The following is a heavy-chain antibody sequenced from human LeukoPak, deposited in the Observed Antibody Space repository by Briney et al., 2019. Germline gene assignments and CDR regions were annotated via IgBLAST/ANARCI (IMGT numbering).Heavy chain of an antibody. V-gene: IGHV1-3*01. CDR1: GYTFTSYA. D-gene: IGHD3-10*01. CDR2: INAGNGNT. CDR3: ARAFGVLGGLNWFDP. J-gene: IGHJ5*02. Sequence: ASVKVSCKASGYTFTSYAMHWVRQAPGQRLEWMGWINAGNGNTKYSQKFQGRVTITRDTSASTAYMELSSLRSEDTAVYYCARAFGVLGGLNWFDPWGQGTLVTVSS.